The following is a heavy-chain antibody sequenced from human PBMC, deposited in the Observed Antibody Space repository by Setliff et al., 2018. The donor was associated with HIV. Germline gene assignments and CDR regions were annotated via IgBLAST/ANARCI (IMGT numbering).Heavy chain of an antibody. CDR2: IYYSGST. Sequence: SETLSLTCTVSGGSISSGSYYWSWIRQPPGKGLEWIGYIYYSGSTNYNPSLKSRVTISVDTSKNQFSLKLSSVTAADTAVYYCARYYYGSQTMLDYWGQGTLVTVSS. CDR3: ARYYYGSQTMLDY. D-gene: IGHD3-10*01. V-gene: IGHV4-61*01. J-gene: IGHJ4*02. CDR1: GGSISSGSYY.